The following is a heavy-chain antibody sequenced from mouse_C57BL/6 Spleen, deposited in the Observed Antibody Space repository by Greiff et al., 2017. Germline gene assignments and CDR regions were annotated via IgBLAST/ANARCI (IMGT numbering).Heavy chain of an antibody. D-gene: IGHD1-1*01. J-gene: IGHJ4*01. CDR3: AKSLPNVLLRSAMDY. Sequence: VQLQQSGAELVKPGASVKLSCKASGYTFTSYWMQWVKQRPGQGLEWIGEIDPSDSYTNYNQKFKGKATLTVDTSSSTAYMQLSSLTSEDAAVYYCAKSLPNVLLRSAMDYWGQGTSVTVSS. CDR1: GYTFTSYW. V-gene: IGHV1-50*01. CDR2: IDPSDSYT.